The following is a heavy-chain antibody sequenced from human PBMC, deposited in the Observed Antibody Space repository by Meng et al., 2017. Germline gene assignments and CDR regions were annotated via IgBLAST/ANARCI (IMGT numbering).Heavy chain of an antibody. V-gene: IGHV1-69*13. Sequence: SVKVSCKASGGTFSSYAISWVRQAPGQGLEWMGGIIPIFGTANYAQKFQGRVTITADESISTAYMELSRLRSDDTAVYYCAREEGLLSSYSGYDQGSAFDIWGQGTMVTVSS. CDR1: GGTFSSYA. J-gene: IGHJ3*02. CDR3: AREEGLLSSYSGYDQGSAFDI. D-gene: IGHD5-12*01. CDR2: IIPIFGTA.